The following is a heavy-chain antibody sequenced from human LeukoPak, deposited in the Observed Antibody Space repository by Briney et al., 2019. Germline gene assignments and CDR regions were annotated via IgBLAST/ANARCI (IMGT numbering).Heavy chain of an antibody. D-gene: IGHD5-12*01. Sequence: SETLSLTCTVSGGSISSGGYYWSWIRQHPGKGLEWIGYIYYSGSTYYNPSLKSRVTISVDTSKNQFSLKLSSVTAADTAVYYCAREKIGLRGYEHVDYWGQGTLVTVSS. V-gene: IGHV4-31*03. J-gene: IGHJ4*02. CDR3: AREKIGLRGYEHVDY. CDR1: GGSISSGGYY. CDR2: IYYSGST.